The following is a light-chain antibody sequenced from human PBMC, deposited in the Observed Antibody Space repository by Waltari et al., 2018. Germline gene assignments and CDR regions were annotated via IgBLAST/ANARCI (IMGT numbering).Light chain of an antibody. V-gene: IGKV1-5*03. J-gene: IGKJ4*02. CDR2: KAS. CDR3: LQDYMYPRA. Sequence: DIQMTQSPSTLSASVGDRVSITCRASQSINNWLAWYQHKPGKAPNLLIYKASSLESGVPSRFSGSGFGTEFTLTISSLQPDDVATYYCLQDYMYPRAFGRGTRVEI. CDR1: QSINNW.